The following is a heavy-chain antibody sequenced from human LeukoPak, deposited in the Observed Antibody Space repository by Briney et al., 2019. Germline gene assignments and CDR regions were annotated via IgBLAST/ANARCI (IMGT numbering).Heavy chain of an antibody. D-gene: IGHD3-22*01. CDR2: IYTSGSA. CDR3: ARGTPSPPKYYYDSSGYRIHFDY. CDR1: GGSISSSY. V-gene: IGHV4-4*07. Sequence: SETLSLTCTFSGGSISSSYRTWIRQPAGKGLEWIGRIYTSGSADYNPSLQSRVTMSVDTSKNQSSLQLSSVTAADTAVYYCARGTPSPPKYYYDSSGYRIHFDYWGQGTPVTVSS. J-gene: IGHJ4*02.